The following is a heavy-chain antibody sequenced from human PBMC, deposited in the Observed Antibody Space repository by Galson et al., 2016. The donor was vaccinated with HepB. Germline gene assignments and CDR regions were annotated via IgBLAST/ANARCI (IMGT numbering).Heavy chain of an antibody. CDR2: IGSDGGT. CDR1: GFSFSTYD. Sequence: LRLSCAGSGFSFSTYDMHWVRQATGKGREWVSAIGSDGGTYYSGSVKGRFTISRDNAKNSLYLQMDSLRDGDTAVYYCARIFYDRLTRDYYGMDVWGQGTTVTVSS. V-gene: IGHV3-13*04. J-gene: IGHJ6*02. CDR3: ARIFYDRLTRDYYGMDV. D-gene: IGHD3-3*01.